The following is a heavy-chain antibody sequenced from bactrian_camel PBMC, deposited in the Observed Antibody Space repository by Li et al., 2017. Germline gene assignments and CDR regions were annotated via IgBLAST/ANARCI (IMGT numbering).Heavy chain of an antibody. D-gene: IGHD6*01. CDR1: DFTFDGHN. CDR2: ISTTNGRT. CDR3: AKGQTSSGRSHTDYKA. Sequence: HVQLVESGGASAQAGETLRLSCTASDFTFDGHNIGWYRQAPGTEREGIAAISTTNGRTLYADSVKGRFTISQDNDKNTLYLQLKSLKTEDTAMYYCAKGQTSSGRSHTDYKARGKGTQ. V-gene: IGHV3S63*01. J-gene: IGHJ4*01.